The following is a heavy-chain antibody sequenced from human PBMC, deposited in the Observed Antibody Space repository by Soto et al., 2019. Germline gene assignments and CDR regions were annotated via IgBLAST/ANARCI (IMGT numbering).Heavy chain of an antibody. CDR1: GFTFSSYS. CDR2: ISSSSSYI. Sequence: GGSLRLSCAASGFTFSSYSMNWVRQAPGKGLEWVSSISSSSSYIYYADSVKGRFTISRDNAKNSLYLQMNSLRAEDTAVYYCARYSIMITFGGVIEVDYFDYWGQGTLVTVSS. CDR3: ARYSIMITFGGVIEVDYFDY. J-gene: IGHJ4*02. D-gene: IGHD3-16*02. V-gene: IGHV3-21*01.